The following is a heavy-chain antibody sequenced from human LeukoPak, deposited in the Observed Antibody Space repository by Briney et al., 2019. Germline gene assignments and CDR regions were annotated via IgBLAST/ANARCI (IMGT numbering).Heavy chain of an antibody. V-gene: IGHV4-39*07. Sequence: SETLSLTCTVSGVSISSSNSYWGWIRQPPGKGLEWIGSIYYSGNTYYNASLKSRVTISVDTSKNQFSLKLSSVTAADTAVYYCAREGRAAGYAFDYWGQGTLVTVSS. CDR2: IYYSGNT. CDR3: AREGRAAGYAFDY. D-gene: IGHD5-12*01. CDR1: GVSISSSNSY. J-gene: IGHJ4*02.